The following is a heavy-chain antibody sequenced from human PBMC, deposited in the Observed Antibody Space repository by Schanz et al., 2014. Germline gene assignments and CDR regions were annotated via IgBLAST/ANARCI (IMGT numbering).Heavy chain of an antibody. CDR2: IWYDENNK. V-gene: IGHV3-33*06. J-gene: IGHJ4*02. Sequence: QVQLVESGGGVVQFGRSLRLSCVASGFTFSSYGMHWVRQAPGKGLEWVAVIWYDENNKYYADSVKGRFTMSRDNSKNTLYLHMNTLRPEDTAVYYCAKDSTHIDIVLVPTAIDYWGRGTLVTVSS. CDR3: AKDSTHIDIVLVPTAIDY. D-gene: IGHD2-2*01. CDR1: GFTFSSYG.